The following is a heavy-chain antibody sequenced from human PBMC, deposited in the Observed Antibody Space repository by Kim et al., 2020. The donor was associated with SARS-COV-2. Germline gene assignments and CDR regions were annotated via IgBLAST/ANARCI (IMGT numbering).Heavy chain of an antibody. J-gene: IGHJ4*02. D-gene: IGHD6-13*01. Sequence: SWSTNYTPSLKSRVTISVDASKNQFSLKLSSVTAADTAVYYCARGIAAADWGQGTLVTVSS. V-gene: IGHV4-59*09. CDR3: ARGIAAAD. CDR2: SWST.